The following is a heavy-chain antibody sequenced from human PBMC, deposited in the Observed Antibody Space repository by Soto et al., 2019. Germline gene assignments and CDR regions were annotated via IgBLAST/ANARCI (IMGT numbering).Heavy chain of an antibody. J-gene: IGHJ2*01. CDR3: ARVTGDWYFDL. CDR2: IWYDGSNK. V-gene: IGHV3-33*01. D-gene: IGHD3-10*01. CDR1: GFTFSSYG. Sequence: QVQLVESGGGVVQPGRSLRLSCAASGFTFSSYGMHWVRQAPGKGLEWVAVIWYDGSNKYYADSVKGRFTISRDNSKNTLYLQMNSLRAEDTALYYCARVTGDWYFDLWGRGTLVTVSS.